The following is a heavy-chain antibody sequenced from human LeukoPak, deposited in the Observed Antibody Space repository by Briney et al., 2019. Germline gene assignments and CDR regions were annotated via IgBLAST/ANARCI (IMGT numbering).Heavy chain of an antibody. J-gene: IGHJ5*02. CDR2: INSDGGGA. CDR1: GITFGNNW. V-gene: IGHV3-74*01. CDR3: ARDVPHNWFDT. Sequence: GGSLRLTCAASGITFGNNWMHWVRQGPGKGLVWISRINSDGGGAIYADSVRGRFTVSRDNAKNTLYLQMNSLRAEDTAVYYCARDVPHNWFDTWGQGTLVTVSS.